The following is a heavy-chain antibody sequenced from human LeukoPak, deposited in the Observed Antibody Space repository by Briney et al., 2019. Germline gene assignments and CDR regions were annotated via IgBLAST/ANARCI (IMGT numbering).Heavy chain of an antibody. D-gene: IGHD2-15*01. V-gene: IGHV3-33*01. Sequence: GRSLRLSCAASGFTFSSYGMHWVRQAPGKGLEWVAVIWYDGSNKYYADSVKGRFTISRDNSKNTLYLQMSSLRAKDTAVYYCARDRGYCSGGSCYYFDYWGQGTLVTVSS. CDR3: ARDRGYCSGGSCYYFDY. CDR1: GFTFSSYG. CDR2: IWYDGSNK. J-gene: IGHJ4*02.